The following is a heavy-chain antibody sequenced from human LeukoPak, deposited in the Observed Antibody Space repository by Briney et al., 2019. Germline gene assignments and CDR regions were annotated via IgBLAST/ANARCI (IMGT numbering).Heavy chain of an antibody. CDR1: GFTFSSYG. J-gene: IGHJ4*02. CDR3: AKDAWQQLVSSDFDY. Sequence: GRSLRLSCAASGFTFSSYGMHWVRQAPGKGLEWVAVISYDGSNKYYADSVKGRFTISRDNSKNTLYLQMNSLRAEDTAVYYCAKDAWQQLVSSDFDYWGQGTLVTVSS. CDR2: ISYDGSNK. D-gene: IGHD6-13*01. V-gene: IGHV3-30*18.